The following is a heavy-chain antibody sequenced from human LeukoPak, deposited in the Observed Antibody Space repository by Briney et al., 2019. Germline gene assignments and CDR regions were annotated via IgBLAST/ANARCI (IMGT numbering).Heavy chain of an antibody. CDR1: GFTFSSYS. CDR3: AKDLLGSYFQY. J-gene: IGHJ1*01. V-gene: IGHV3-21*01. D-gene: IGHD2-15*01. CDR2: ISSSSSYI. Sequence: GGSLRLSCAASGFTFSSYSMNWVRQAPGKGLEWVSSISSSSSYIYYADSVKGRFTISRDNAKNSLYLQMNSLRAEDTAVYYCAKDLLGSYFQYWGQGTLVTVSS.